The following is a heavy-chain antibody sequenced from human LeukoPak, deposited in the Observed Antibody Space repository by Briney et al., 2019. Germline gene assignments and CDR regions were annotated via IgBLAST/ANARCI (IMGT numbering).Heavy chain of an antibody. J-gene: IGHJ4*02. Sequence: GGSLRLPCAASGFTLSTYSTSWVRQAPGKGLEWVPSITSSGNTYYTDPVKGRFTISRDNSKNTLYLQMNSLRAEDTAVYYCGRGGREIDYWGPGTLVTVSS. D-gene: IGHD5-24*01. CDR3: GRGGREIDY. CDR1: GFTLSTYS. V-gene: IGHV3-23*01. CDR2: ITSSGNT.